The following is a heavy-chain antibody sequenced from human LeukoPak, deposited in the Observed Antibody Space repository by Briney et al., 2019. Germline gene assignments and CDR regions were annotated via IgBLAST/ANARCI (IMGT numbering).Heavy chain of an antibody. Sequence: GGSLRLSCAASGFTVSDYYMNWIRQAPGKGLEWISFISSSGSTIYYADSVKGRFTISRDNAKNSLYLQMNSLRAEDTAVYYCATAFTVAHCLDYWGQGTLVTVSS. CDR1: GFTVSDYY. CDR2: ISSSGSTI. J-gene: IGHJ4*02. D-gene: IGHD6-19*01. V-gene: IGHV3-11*01. CDR3: ATAFTVAHCLDY.